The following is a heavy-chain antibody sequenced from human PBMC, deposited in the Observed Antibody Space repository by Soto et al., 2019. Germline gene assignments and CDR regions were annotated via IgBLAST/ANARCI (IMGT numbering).Heavy chain of an antibody. Sequence: PSETLSPTGTVFGGSISSGANYWSWVRQGPGKGLEWIGNIYYSGSAYYNPSLKSRLTMSVDTSKTSFSLKLTSVTAADTAVYYCARVRCSSTTCYFPDWFDPWGQGTLVTV. J-gene: IGHJ5*02. V-gene: IGHV4-31*03. CDR2: IYYSGSA. D-gene: IGHD2-2*01. CDR3: ARVRCSSTTCYFPDWFDP. CDR1: GGSISSGANY.